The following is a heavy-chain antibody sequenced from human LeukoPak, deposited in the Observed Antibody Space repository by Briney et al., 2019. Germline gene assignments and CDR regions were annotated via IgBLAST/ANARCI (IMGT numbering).Heavy chain of an antibody. CDR1: GGSISSYY. J-gene: IGHJ3*02. CDR2: IYNSGST. V-gene: IGHV4-59*08. CDR3: ARHYSSRGAFDI. Sequence: SETLSLTCTVSGGSISSYYWSWSRQPPGKGLEWIGYIYNSGSTNYNPSLKSRVTISVDTSKNQLSLKLSSVTAADTAVYYCARHYSSRGAFDIWGQGTMVTVSS. D-gene: IGHD6-13*01.